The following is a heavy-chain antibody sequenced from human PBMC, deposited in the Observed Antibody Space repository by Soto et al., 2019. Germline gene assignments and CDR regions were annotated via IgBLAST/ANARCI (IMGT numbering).Heavy chain of an antibody. J-gene: IGHJ2*01. Sequence: QVQLQESGPGLVKPSETLSLTCTVSGGSITNYYWMWIRQPPGKGLEWIGYIYNSGSTNSNPSLKSRVTISVDXXKXQXXLKMRSVTAADTAVYYCARIYGDYEFCTRNWYFDLWGRGILVTVSS. CDR3: ARIYGDYEFCTRNWYFDL. CDR2: IYNSGST. V-gene: IGHV4-59*01. D-gene: IGHD4-17*01. CDR1: GGSITNYY.